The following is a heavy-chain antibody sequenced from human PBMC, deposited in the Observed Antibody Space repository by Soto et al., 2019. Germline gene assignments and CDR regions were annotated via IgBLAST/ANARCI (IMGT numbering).Heavy chain of an antibody. CDR3: ATHSSEHLVTINYYYGMDV. CDR2: IIPIFGTA. D-gene: IGHD6-13*01. J-gene: IGHJ6*02. Sequence: QVQLVQSGAEVKKPGSSVKVSCKASGGTFSSYAISWVRQAPGQGLEWMGGIIPIFGTADYAQKFQGRVTITAGESTRAAYMELSSLRSEDTAVYSCATHSSEHLVTINYYYGMDVWGQWTTVTVSS. V-gene: IGHV1-69*12. CDR1: GGTFSSYA.